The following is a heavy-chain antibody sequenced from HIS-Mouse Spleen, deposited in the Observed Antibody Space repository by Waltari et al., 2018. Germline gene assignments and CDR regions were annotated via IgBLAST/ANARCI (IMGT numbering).Heavy chain of an antibody. CDR1: GFTFSSYG. CDR2: ISYDGRKK. Sequence: QVQLVESGGGVVQPGRSLRLSCAASGFTFSSYGMHWVRQAPGKGLDWLEGISYDGRKKYYEDSVKGRLTISGDNSKNTLYLQMNSLRAEDTAVYYCAKDRGSPLYFDYWGQGTLVTVSS. CDR3: AKDRGSPLYFDY. D-gene: IGHD1-26*01. V-gene: IGHV3-30*18. J-gene: IGHJ4*02.